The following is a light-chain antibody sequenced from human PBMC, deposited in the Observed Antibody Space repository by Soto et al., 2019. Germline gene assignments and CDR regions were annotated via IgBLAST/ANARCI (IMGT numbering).Light chain of an antibody. CDR3: QQYKSHPYT. V-gene: IGKV1-5*03. CDR1: QSISVW. Sequence: DIPMTQSPSTLSTSVGDRVTITCRASQSISVWLAWYQQRPGKAPKLLIYKASSLQSGVPSRFSGSGSETEFTLTISSLQPDDFATYYCQQYKSHPYTFGQGTKLEIK. J-gene: IGKJ2*01. CDR2: KAS.